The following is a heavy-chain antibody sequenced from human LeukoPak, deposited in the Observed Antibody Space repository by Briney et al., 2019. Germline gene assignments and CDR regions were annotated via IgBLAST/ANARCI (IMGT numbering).Heavy chain of an antibody. CDR2: IKQEASEK. Sequence: GGSLRLSCAASAFTFSSDWMSCARQAPGEGLEWVANIKQEASEKYYVDSVKGRFTISRDNAKNSLYLQMNSLRAEDTAVYYCARARGQRRYYDSSGYYYFDYWGQGTLVTVPS. D-gene: IGHD3-22*01. CDR3: ARARGQRRYYDSSGYYYFDY. J-gene: IGHJ4*02. CDR1: AFTFSSDW. V-gene: IGHV3-7*01.